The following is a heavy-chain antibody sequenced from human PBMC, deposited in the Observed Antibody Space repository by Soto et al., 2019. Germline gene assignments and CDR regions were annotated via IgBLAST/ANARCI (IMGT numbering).Heavy chain of an antibody. CDR2: FDPEDGET. CDR3: ATLYLPIVPAAILADY. CDR1: GYTLTELS. V-gene: IGHV1-24*01. D-gene: IGHD2-2*01. J-gene: IGHJ4*02. Sequence: ASVKVSCKVSGYTLTELSMHWVRQAPGKGLEWMGGFDPEDGETIYAQKFQGRVTMTEDTSTDTAYMELSSLRSEDTAVYYCATLYLPIVPAAILADYWGQGSLVTGSS.